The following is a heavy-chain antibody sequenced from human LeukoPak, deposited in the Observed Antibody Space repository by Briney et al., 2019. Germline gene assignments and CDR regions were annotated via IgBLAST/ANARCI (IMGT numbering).Heavy chain of an antibody. CDR1: GGSISSYY. D-gene: IGHD6-19*01. J-gene: IGHJ4*02. Sequence: SETLSLTCTVSGGSISSYYWSWIRQPPGKGLEWIGYIYYSGSTSYNPSLKSRVTISVDTSKNQFSLKLSSVTAADTAVYYCARLNSSGWYRFDYWGQGTLATVSS. V-gene: IGHV4-59*08. CDR2: IYYSGST. CDR3: ARLNSSGWYRFDY.